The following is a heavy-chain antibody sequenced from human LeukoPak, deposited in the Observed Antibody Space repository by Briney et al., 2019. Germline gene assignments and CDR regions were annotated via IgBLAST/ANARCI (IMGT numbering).Heavy chain of an antibody. J-gene: IGHJ4*02. CDR2: ISYDGSNK. V-gene: IGHV3-30*18. CDR3: AKPNCNSATCLTWSPSYFYY. D-gene: IGHD2-2*01. Sequence: PGGSLRLSCAASGFTFNSYGIHWVRQAPGKGLEWVAVISYDGSNKYYADSVKGRFTISRDNSKNTLYLQMNSLRAEDTAVYYCAKPNCNSATCLTWSPSYFYYWGQGTLVTVSS. CDR1: GFTFNSYG.